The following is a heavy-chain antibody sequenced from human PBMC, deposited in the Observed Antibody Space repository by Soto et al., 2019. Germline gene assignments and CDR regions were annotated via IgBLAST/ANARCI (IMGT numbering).Heavy chain of an antibody. J-gene: IGHJ6*02. CDR1: GYTFTSYG. V-gene: IGHV1-18*01. CDR2: ISAYNGNT. D-gene: IGHD3-22*01. Sequence: GASVKVSCKASGYTFTSYGISWVRQAPGQGLEWMGWISAYNGNTNYAQKLQGRVTMTTDTSTSTAYMELRSLRSDDTAVYYCARGCYYDSSGYPDPSYGMDVWGQGTTVTVSS. CDR3: ARGCYYDSSGYPDPSYGMDV.